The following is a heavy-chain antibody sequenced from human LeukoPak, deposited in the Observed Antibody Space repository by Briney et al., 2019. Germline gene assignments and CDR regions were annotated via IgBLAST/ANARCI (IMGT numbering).Heavy chain of an antibody. CDR2: ISAYNGNT. Sequence: ASVKVSCKASGYTFTNFGISWVRQAPGQGLEWMGWISAYNGNTNYAQKLQGRVTMTTDTSTSTAYMELRSLRSDDTAVYYCARDGSGSKGYYFDYWGQGTLVTVSS. CDR1: GYTFTNFG. CDR3: ARDGSGSKGYYFDY. V-gene: IGHV1-18*01. J-gene: IGHJ4*02. D-gene: IGHD3-10*01.